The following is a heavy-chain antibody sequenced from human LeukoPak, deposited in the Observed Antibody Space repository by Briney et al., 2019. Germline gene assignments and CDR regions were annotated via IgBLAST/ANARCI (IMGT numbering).Heavy chain of an antibody. CDR2: IWYDGSNK. Sequence: PGGSLRLSCAASGFTFSSYAMHWVRQAPGKGLEWVAVIWYDGSNKYYADSVKGRFTISRDNSKNTLYLQMDSLRAEDTAVYYCARGLYGGNSEFVDYWGQGTLVTVSS. J-gene: IGHJ4*02. V-gene: IGHV3-33*08. CDR3: ARGLYGGNSEFVDY. D-gene: IGHD4-23*01. CDR1: GFTFSSYA.